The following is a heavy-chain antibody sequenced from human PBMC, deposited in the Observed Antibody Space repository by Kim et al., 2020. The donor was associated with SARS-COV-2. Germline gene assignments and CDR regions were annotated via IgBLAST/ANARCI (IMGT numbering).Heavy chain of an antibody. CDR1: GFTFSSYD. J-gene: IGHJ3*02. CDR2: IGTAGDT. Sequence: GGSLRLSCAASGFTFSSYDMHWVRQATGKGLEWVSAIGTAGDTYYPGSVKGRFTISRENAKNSLYLQMNSLRAGDTAVYYCARALEWGDAFDIWGQGTMVTVSS. D-gene: IGHD3-3*01. CDR3: ARALEWGDAFDI. V-gene: IGHV3-13*04.